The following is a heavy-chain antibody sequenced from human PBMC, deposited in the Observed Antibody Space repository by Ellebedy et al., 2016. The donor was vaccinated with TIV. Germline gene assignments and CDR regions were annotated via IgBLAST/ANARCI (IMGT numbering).Heavy chain of an antibody. CDR3: AKGTSGKGGSCFDY. D-gene: IGHD3-10*01. J-gene: IGHJ4*02. CDR1: GLTFSNHA. V-gene: IGHV3-23*01. CDR2: ISGSGDSA. Sequence: PGGSLRLSCAASGLTFSNHAMSWVRQAPGKGLEWVSGISGSGDSANFADSVKGRFTVSRDNSQNTLYLQMNRLRAEDTAVYYCAKGTSGKGGSCFDYWGQGTLVTVSS.